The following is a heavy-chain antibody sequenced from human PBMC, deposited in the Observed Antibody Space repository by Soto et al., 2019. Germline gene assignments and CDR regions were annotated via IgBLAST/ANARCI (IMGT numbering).Heavy chain of an antibody. CDR2: LDYSGSS. V-gene: IGHV4-31*03. Sequence: QVQLQESGPGLVKPSQTLSLTCTVSGGSISSGGYYWTWIRQHPGKGLEWTGYLDYSGSSYYHPSLKSRVTMSVDTSKIQFCLKLSSVTAADTAVYYCARVCGGDCHYGMAVWGQGTTVTVSS. D-gene: IGHD2-21*02. J-gene: IGHJ6*02. CDR3: ARVCGGDCHYGMAV. CDR1: GGSISSGGYY.